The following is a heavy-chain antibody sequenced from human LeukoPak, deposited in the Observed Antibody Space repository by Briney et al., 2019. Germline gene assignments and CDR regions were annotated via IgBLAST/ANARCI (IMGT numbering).Heavy chain of an antibody. Sequence: GASVKVSCKASGYTFTDYYMHWVRQAPGQRLEWMGRINPNSGGTNYAQMFQGRVTMTRDTSITTSYMELSRLTSDDTAVSYCARDVTNWGGVDYWGQGTLVTVSS. D-gene: IGHD7-27*01. J-gene: IGHJ4*02. CDR3: ARDVTNWGGVDY. V-gene: IGHV1-2*02. CDR2: INPNSGGT. CDR1: GYTFTDYY.